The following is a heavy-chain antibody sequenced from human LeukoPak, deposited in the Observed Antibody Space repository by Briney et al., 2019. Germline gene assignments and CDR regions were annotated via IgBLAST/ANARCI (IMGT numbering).Heavy chain of an antibody. Sequence: PGGSLRLSCAASGFTFSNYGMHWVRQAPGKGLEWVAIMWYDGSNKYYADSVKVRFTISRDNSKNTLYLQMNSLRAEDTAVYYCARDRGYSYFDYWGQGTLVTVSS. V-gene: IGHV3-33*01. CDR2: MWYDGSNK. CDR1: GFTFSNYG. J-gene: IGHJ4*02. CDR3: ARDRGYSYFDY. D-gene: IGHD5-18*01.